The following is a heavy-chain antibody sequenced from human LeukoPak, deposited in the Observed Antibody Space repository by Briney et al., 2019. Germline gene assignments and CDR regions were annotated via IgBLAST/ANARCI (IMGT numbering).Heavy chain of an antibody. V-gene: IGHV3-30-3*01. Sequence: GGSLRLSCAASGFTFSSYAMHWVRQAPGKGLEWVAVISYDGSNKYYADSVKGRFTISRDNSKNTLYLQMDSLRAEDTAVYYCTRVSTTDDYWGQGTLVTVSS. CDR3: TRVSTTDDY. CDR1: GFTFSSYA. J-gene: IGHJ4*02. D-gene: IGHD2/OR15-2a*01. CDR2: ISYDGSNK.